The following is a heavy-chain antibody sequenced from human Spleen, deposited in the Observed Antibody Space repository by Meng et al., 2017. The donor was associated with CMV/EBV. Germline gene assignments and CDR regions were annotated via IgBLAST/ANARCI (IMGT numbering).Heavy chain of an antibody. D-gene: IGHD3-10*01. CDR3: AREGTLGWFDP. J-gene: IGHJ5*02. CDR2: INWNGGTT. CDR1: VFRFYAYA. V-gene: IGHV3-20*04. Sequence: SCAASVFRFYAYALAWVRQAPGKGLEWVSSINWNGGTTNYVDSVKGRFTISRDNAKNSLFLQMNSLRAEDTALYYCAREGTLGWFDPWGQGTLVTVSS.